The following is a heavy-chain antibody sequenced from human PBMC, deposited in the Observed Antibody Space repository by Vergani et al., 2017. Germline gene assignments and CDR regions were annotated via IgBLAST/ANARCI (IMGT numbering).Heavy chain of an antibody. CDR1: GCTFDDYA. J-gene: IGHJ2*01. V-gene: IGHV3-9*01. CDR3: VKDIAASGNYWYFDL. D-gene: IGHD6-13*01. Sequence: VNLVGSGGGVVQPGRSLRLSCATYGCTFDDYAMHWVRQAPGKGLEWVSGINWNSDSIAYADSVKGRFTNSRDNAKNSLYLQMNSLRAEDTALYYCVKDIAASGNYWYFDLWGRGTLVTVSS. CDR2: INWNSDSI.